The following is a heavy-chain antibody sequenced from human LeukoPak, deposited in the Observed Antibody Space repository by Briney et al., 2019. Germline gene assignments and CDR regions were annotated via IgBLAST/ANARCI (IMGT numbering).Heavy chain of an antibody. V-gene: IGHV1-2*06. Sequence: GASVKVSCKTSGYTFADYFIHWVRQAPGQGLEYMGRTNANSGGTEYQQKFQGRVTMTRDMSISTAYVEINWLISDDTAIYYCARDVSSTPNWEFDYWGQGTTVTVSS. CDR1: GYTFADYF. J-gene: IGHJ4*02. D-gene: IGHD1-26*01. CDR3: ARDVSSTPNWEFDY. CDR2: TNANSGGT.